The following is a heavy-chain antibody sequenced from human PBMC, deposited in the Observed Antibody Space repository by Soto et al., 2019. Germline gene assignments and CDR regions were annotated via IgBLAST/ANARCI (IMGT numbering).Heavy chain of an antibody. D-gene: IGHD4-17*01. CDR2: ISSTGSTI. V-gene: IGHV3-11*04. CDR1: GFTFSDYY. Sequence: GGSLRLSCAASGFTFSDYYMSWIRQAPGKGLEWVSYISSTGSTIYYADSVKGRFTISRDNSKNTLYLQMNSLRDEDTVVYYCARDELEGLRGNFDYWGQGTLVTVSS. J-gene: IGHJ4*02. CDR3: ARDELEGLRGNFDY.